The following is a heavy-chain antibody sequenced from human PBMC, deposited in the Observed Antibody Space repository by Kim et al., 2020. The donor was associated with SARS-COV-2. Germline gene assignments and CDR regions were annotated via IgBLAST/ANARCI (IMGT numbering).Heavy chain of an antibody. D-gene: IGHD3-22*01. J-gene: IGHJ3*01. CDR2: ISDTGSIT. CDR3: ARARHGGYSDDAFDV. CDR1: GLTLGSFG. Sequence: GGSLRLSCVASGLTLGSFGMNWVRQAPGKGLEWVSYISDTGSITHYIDSVKGRFTISRDNAKSSLYLQMHSLRVEDTAIYYCARARHGGYSDDAFDVWGQGTMVTVSS. V-gene: IGHV3-48*01.